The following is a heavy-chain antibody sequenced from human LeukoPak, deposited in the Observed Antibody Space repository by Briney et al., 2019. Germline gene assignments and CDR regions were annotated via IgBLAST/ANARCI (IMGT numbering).Heavy chain of an antibody. CDR3: ARVFARSGEISGSYYYY. CDR1: GGTFSSYA. V-gene: IGHV1-69*05. J-gene: IGHJ4*02. D-gene: IGHD1-26*01. Sequence: SVKVSCKASGGTFSSYAIKWVRQAPGQGLEWMVGTIPIFGTANYAQKFQGRVAITTDASTSTAYLDLSSLRSDDTTVYYCARVFARSGEISGSYYYYWGQRTQVTVSS. CDR2: TIPIFGTA.